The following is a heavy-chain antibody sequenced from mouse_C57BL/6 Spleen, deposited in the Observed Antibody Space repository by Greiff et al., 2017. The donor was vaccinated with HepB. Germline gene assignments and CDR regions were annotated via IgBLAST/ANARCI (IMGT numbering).Heavy chain of an antibody. D-gene: IGHD2-1*01. CDR3: AIYYGNYDYAMDY. CDR2: IYPGSGRT. Sequence: QVQLQQPGAELVKPGASVKMSCKASGYTFTSYWITWVKQRPGQGLEWIGDIYPGSGRTNYNEKFKSKATLTVDTSSSTAYMQLSSLTSEDSAVYYCAIYYGNYDYAMDYWGQGTSVTVSS. J-gene: IGHJ4*01. V-gene: IGHV1-55*01. CDR1: GYTFTSYW.